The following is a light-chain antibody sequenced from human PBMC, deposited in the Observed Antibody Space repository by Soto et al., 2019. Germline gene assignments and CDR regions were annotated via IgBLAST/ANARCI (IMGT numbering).Light chain of an antibody. CDR3: CSSGGSRTYL. J-gene: IGLJ1*01. CDR1: SSNVGSYKL. V-gene: IGLV2-23*02. Sequence: QSALTQPASVSGSPGQSITISCTGTSSNVGSYKLVSWYQQHPGKAPKLMIFEVNKRPSGVSNRFSGSKSGNTASLTISGLKVDDEADYYCCSSGGSRTYLFGTATKVTV. CDR2: EVN.